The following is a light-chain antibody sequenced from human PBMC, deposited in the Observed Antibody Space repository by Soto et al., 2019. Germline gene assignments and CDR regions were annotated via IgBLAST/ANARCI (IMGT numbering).Light chain of an antibody. CDR1: QSVNSY. CDR3: QQRSNWPLT. J-gene: IGKJ4*01. Sequence: EIVLTQSPATLSLSPGERATLSCRASQSVNSYLAWYQQKPGQAPRLLIYDASNRATGIPARFSASGSGRDFTLTISSLEPEDFAVYYCQQRSNWPLTFGGGTKVEIK. CDR2: DAS. V-gene: IGKV3-11*02.